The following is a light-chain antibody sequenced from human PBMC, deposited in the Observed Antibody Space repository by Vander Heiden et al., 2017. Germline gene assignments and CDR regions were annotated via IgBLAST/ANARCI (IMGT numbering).Light chain of an antibody. CDR2: STT. CDR1: TGALTSGNY. J-gene: IGLJ3*02. CDR3: LIYYGGAWV. Sequence: QTVLTQDPPLTVSPGGTVTLTCTSSTGALTSGNYPTWFQQKPGQPPRPLIYSTTNKHSWTPARFSGSLLGGTGALTLSSVQPEDEAEYYCLIYYGGAWVFGGGTKLTVL. V-gene: IGLV7-43*01.